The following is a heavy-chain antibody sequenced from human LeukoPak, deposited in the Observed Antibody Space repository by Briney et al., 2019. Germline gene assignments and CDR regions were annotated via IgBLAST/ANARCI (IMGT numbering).Heavy chain of an antibody. V-gene: IGHV3-21*01. CDR2: TSSSSSYI. CDR1: GFTFSSYS. J-gene: IGHJ3*02. Sequence: GGSLRLSCAASGFTFSSYSMNWVRQAPGKGLEWVSSTSSSSSYIYYADSVKGRFTISRDNAKNSLYLQMNSQRAEDTAVYYCARDGVLDTAMVAAFDIWGQGTMVTVSS. D-gene: IGHD5-18*01. CDR3: ARDGVLDTAMVAAFDI.